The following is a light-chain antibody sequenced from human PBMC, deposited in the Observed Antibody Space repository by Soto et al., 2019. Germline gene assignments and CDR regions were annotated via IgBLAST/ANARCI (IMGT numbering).Light chain of an antibody. CDR3: QQYGSSPET. CDR2: GAS. V-gene: IGKV3-20*01. CDR1: QTVSSNF. J-gene: IGKJ1*01. Sequence: EMVLTQSSDTLSLSPGERATLSCRASQTVSSNFLAWYQQRPGQAPRLLIYGASSRAAGIPDRFSGSGSGTDFTLTISRLEPEDLAVYYCQQYGSSPETFDQGTKVDIK.